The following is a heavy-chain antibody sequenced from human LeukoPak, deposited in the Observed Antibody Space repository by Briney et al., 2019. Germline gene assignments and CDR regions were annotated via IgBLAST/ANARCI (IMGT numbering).Heavy chain of an antibody. CDR3: ARAVDYGDYSDYFDY. CDR1: GGSFSGYY. J-gene: IGHJ4*02. D-gene: IGHD4-17*01. V-gene: IGHV4-34*01. Sequence: SETLSLTCAVYGGSFSGYYWSWIRQPPGKGLEWIGEISHSGSTNYNPSLKSRVTISVDTSKNQFSLKLSSVTAADTAVYYCARAVDYGDYSDYFDYWGQGTLVTVSS. CDR2: ISHSGST.